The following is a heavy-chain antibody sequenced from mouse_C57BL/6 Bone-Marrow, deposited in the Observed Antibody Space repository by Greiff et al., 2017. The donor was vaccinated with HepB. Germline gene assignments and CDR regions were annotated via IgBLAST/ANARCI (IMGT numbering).Heavy chain of an antibody. Sequence: QVQLQQPGAELVRPGTSVKLSCKASGYTFTSYWMHWVKQRPGQGLEWIGVIDPSDSYTNYNQKFKGKATLTVDTSSSTAYMQLSSLTSEDSAVYYCARRVSYDYDGYFDYWGQGTTLTVSS. V-gene: IGHV1-59*01. J-gene: IGHJ2*01. D-gene: IGHD2-4*01. CDR3: ARRVSYDYDGYFDY. CDR2: IDPSDSYT. CDR1: GYTFTSYW.